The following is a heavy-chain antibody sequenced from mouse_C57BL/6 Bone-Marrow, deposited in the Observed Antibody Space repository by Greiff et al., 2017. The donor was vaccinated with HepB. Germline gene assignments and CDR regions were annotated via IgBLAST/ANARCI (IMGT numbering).Heavy chain of an antibody. V-gene: IGHV5-17*01. Sequence: VQLQQSGGGLVKPGGSLKLSCAASGFTFSDYGMHWVRQAPEKGLEWVAYISSGSSTIYYADTVKGRFTISRDNAKNTLFLQMTSLRSEDTAMYYCARDTTVVPNYYAMDYWGQGTSVTVSS. CDR2: ISSGSSTI. CDR1: GFTFSDYG. CDR3: ARDTTVVPNYYAMDY. J-gene: IGHJ4*01. D-gene: IGHD1-1*01.